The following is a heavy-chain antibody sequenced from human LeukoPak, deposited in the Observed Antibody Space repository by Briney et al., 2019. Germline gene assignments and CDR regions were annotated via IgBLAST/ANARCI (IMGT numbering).Heavy chain of an antibody. D-gene: IGHD1-26*01. J-gene: IGHJ6*03. Sequence: ASVKVSCKASGYTFTSYGIIWVRQAPGQGLEWVGWISAYNGHTNFAQKVKGRVTMTTDTSTSTAYMELRSLRSDDTAVYYCARGRGGSYYPSYYYYYMDVWGKGTTVTVSS. CDR1: GYTFTSYG. V-gene: IGHV1-18*01. CDR3: ARGRGGSYYPSYYYYYMDV. CDR2: ISAYNGHT.